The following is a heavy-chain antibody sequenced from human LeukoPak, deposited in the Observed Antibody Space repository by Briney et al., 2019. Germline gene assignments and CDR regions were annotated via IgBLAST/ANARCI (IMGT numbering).Heavy chain of an antibody. Sequence: SETLSLTCTVSGGSISSYYWSWIRQPAGMGLEWIGRIYTSGSTNYNPSLKSRVTMSVDTSKNQFSLKLSSVTAADTAVYYCARESYDSSGYYRDYWGQGTLVTVSS. D-gene: IGHD3-22*01. CDR3: ARESYDSSGYYRDY. CDR2: IYTSGST. CDR1: GGSISSYY. V-gene: IGHV4-4*07. J-gene: IGHJ4*02.